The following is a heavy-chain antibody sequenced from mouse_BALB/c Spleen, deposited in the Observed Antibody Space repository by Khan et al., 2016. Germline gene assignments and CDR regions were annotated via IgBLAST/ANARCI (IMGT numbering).Heavy chain of an antibody. J-gene: IGHJ1*01. CDR3: MRYDGYYWYCDA. CDR2: INSDGSVI. V-gene: IGHV11-2*02. D-gene: IGHD2-3*01. Sequence: EVQLLETGGGLVQPGGSRGLSCEGSGFTFSGFWMSWVRQTPGKTLEWIGDINSDGSVINYAPSIKDRFTIFRDNDKSTLYLQMSNVRSEDTATYFCMRYDGYYWYCDAW. CDR1: GFTFSGFW.